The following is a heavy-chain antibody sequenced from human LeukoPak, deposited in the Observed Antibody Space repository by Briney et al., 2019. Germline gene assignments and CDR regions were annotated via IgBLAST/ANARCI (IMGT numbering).Heavy chain of an antibody. CDR3: AIPASNCSSTSCYAFDI. Sequence: GASVKVSCKASGYTFNGYYMHWVRQAPGQGLEWMGWINPNSGGTNYAQKFQGRVTMTRDTSISTAYMELSRLRSDDTPVYYCAIPASNCSSTSCYAFDIWGQGTKVTVSS. CDR1: GYTFNGYY. D-gene: IGHD2-2*01. CDR2: INPNSGGT. J-gene: IGHJ3*02. V-gene: IGHV1-2*02.